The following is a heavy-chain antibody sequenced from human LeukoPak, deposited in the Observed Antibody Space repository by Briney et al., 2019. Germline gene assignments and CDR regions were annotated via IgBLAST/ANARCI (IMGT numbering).Heavy chain of an antibody. CDR1: GFTFSSYA. V-gene: IGHV3-23*01. D-gene: IGHD3-16*01. CDR3: ARAPSFAGGP. Sequence: GGSLRLSCAASGFTFSSYAMSWVRQAPGKGLEWVSAISGSGGSTYYADSAKGRFTISRDNSKNTLYLQMNSLRAEDTAVYYCARAPSFAGGPWGQGTLVTVSS. CDR2: ISGSGGST. J-gene: IGHJ4*02.